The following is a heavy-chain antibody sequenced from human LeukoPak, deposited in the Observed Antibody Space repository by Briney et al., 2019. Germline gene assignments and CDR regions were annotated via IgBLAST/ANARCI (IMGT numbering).Heavy chain of an antibody. V-gene: IGHV1-2*02. D-gene: IGHD3-10*01. CDR1: GYTFTSYG. J-gene: IGHJ5*02. CDR3: AREIWPLWFADQKASFDR. Sequence: ASVKVSCKASGYTFTSYGISWVRQAPGQGLEWMGWINPNSGDTNYAQKFQGRVTMTRDTSISTVYMELSTLRSDDTAVYYCAREIWPLWFADQKASFDRWGQGTLVTVSS. CDR2: INPNSGDT.